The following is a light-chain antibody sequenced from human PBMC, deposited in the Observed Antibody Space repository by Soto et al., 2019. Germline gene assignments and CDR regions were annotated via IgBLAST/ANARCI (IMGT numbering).Light chain of an antibody. CDR2: SAS. CDR3: QQYGDWPPIT. J-gene: IGKJ5*01. Sequence: EMVMTQSPVTLSVSPGERATLSCRASQSVYSNLAWYQHKPGQAPRLLVYSASTRATGVPARFTGSGSGTEFTLTISSLQSEDSAVYYCQQYGDWPPITFGQGTRLEIK. CDR1: QSVYSN. V-gene: IGKV3D-15*01.